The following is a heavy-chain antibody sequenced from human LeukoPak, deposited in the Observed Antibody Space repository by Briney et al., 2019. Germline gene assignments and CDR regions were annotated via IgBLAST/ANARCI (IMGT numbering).Heavy chain of an antibody. CDR2: INHSGST. CDR1: GDSISRYF. V-gene: IGHV4-34*01. CDR3: ARGAFGQYQLLSVWFDP. D-gene: IGHD2-2*01. Sequence: SETLSLTCTVSGDSISRYFWTWIRQPPGKGLEWIGEINHSGSTNYNPSLKSRVTISVDTSKNQFSLKLSSVTAADTAVYYCARGAFGQYQLLSVWFDPWGQGTLVTVSS. J-gene: IGHJ5*02.